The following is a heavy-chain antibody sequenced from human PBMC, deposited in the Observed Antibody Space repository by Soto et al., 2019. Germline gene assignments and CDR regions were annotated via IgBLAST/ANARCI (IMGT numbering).Heavy chain of an antibody. J-gene: IGHJ4*02. D-gene: IGHD4-17*01. CDR1: RFTFSNYA. Sequence: GGSLRLSCGASRFTFSNYAMYWVRQAPGRGLEWVSGISGTGSTTYYVDTVKGRFTISRDNSKNTLYQQMNSLRAEDTAIYYCAKALSPYYYGDIDYWGQGTLVTVSS. V-gene: IGHV3-23*01. CDR3: AKALSPYYYGDIDY. CDR2: ISGTGSTT.